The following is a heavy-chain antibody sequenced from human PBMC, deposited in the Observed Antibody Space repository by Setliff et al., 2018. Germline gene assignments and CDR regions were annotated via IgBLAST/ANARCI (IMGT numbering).Heavy chain of an antibody. D-gene: IGHD1-26*01. CDR1: GYTFTDYY. CDR3: ARDVTGSHSGRLDS. CDR2: ISAYTGNT. V-gene: IGHV1-18*04. J-gene: IGHJ4*02. Sequence: ASVKVSCKASGYTFTDYYMHWVRQAPGQGLEWMGWISAYTGNTKFAQKFQGRVTMTTDTSTSIVYMELRVLRSEDTAVYYCARDVTGSHSGRLDSWGQGTLVTVSS.